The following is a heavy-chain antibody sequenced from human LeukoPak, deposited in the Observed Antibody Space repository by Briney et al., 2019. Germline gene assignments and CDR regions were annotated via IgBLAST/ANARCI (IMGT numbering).Heavy chain of an antibody. CDR2: IYYSGST. V-gene: IGHV4-31*03. CDR1: GGSISSGGYY. J-gene: IGHJ3*02. Sequence: SETLSLTCTVSGGSISSGGYYWSWIRQHPGKGLEWIGYIYYSGSTHYNPSLKSRVTISVDTSKNQFSLKLSSVTAADTAVYYCARDISSGDAFDIWGQGTMVTVSS. D-gene: IGHD6-19*01. CDR3: ARDISSGDAFDI.